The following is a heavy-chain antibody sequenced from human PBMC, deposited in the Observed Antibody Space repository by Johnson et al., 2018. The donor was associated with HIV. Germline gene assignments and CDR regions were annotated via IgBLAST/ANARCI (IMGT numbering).Heavy chain of an antibody. CDR1: GFTFSSYA. J-gene: IGHJ3*02. Sequence: QVQLVESGGGVVQPGRSLRLSCAASGFTFSSYAMHWVRQATGKGLEWVAVISYDGSNKYYADSVKGRFTISRDNSKNTLYLQMNSLRVEDTAVYYCAKSDYPGIAVAGSAYDDAFDIWGQGTMVTVSS. CDR3: AKSDYPGIAVAGSAYDDAFDI. D-gene: IGHD6-19*01. V-gene: IGHV3-30-3*02. CDR2: ISYDGSNK.